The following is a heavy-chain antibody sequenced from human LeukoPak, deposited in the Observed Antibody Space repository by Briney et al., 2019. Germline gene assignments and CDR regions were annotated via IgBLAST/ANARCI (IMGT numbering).Heavy chain of an antibody. CDR1: GFTFSSYG. CDR2: IRYDGSNK. V-gene: IGHV3-30*02. J-gene: IGHJ3*02. CDR3: AKDLNYYDSSGYYWDDAFDI. D-gene: IGHD3-22*01. Sequence: GGSLRLSCAASGFTFSSYGMHWVRQAPGKGLEWVAFIRYDGSNKYYADSVKGRFTISRDNSKNTLYLQMNSLRAEDTAVYYCAKDLNYYDSSGYYWDDAFDIWGQGTMVTVSS.